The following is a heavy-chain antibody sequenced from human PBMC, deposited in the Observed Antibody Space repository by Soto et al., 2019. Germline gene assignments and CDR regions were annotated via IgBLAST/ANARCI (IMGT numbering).Heavy chain of an antibody. CDR1: GFTVSSNY. Sequence: GGSLRLSCAASGFTVSSNYMSWVRQAPGKGLEWVSVIYSGGSTYYADSVKGRFTISRDNSKNTLYLQMNSLRAEDTAVYYCARDSGVDLPVQLGYYYYGMDVWGQGTTVTVSS. CDR2: IYSGGST. V-gene: IGHV3-66*01. D-gene: IGHD1-26*01. J-gene: IGHJ6*02. CDR3: ARDSGVDLPVQLGYYYYGMDV.